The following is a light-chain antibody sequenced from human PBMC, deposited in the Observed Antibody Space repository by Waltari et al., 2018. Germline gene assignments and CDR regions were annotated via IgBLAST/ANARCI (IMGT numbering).Light chain of an antibody. Sequence: DILMTQSPGSLAVSLGERATINCKSSQNVLYSSNNKNYIAWYQKKSGQPPKLLMYWTSTRESGVPDRFSGSGSGTDFALTISSLQAEDVAVYYCQQYYTTPWTFGQGTKVEIK. CDR3: QQYYTTPWT. CDR1: QNVLYSSNNKNY. CDR2: WTS. J-gene: IGKJ1*01. V-gene: IGKV4-1*01.